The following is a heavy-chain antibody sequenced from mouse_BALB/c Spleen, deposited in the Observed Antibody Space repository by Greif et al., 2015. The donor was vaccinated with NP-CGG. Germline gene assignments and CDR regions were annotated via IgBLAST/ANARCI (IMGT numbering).Heavy chain of an antibody. V-gene: IGHV3-2*02. CDR2: ISYSGST. J-gene: IGHJ4*01. D-gene: IGHD2-3*01. CDR1: GYSITSDYA. CDR3: ARVGGYYPLYAMDY. Sequence: EVMLVESGPGLVKPSQSLSLTCTVTGYSITSDYAWNWIRQFPGNKLEWMGYISYSGSTSYNPSLKSRISITRDTSKNQFFLQLNSVTTEDTATYYCARVGGYYPLYAMDYWGQGTSVTVSS.